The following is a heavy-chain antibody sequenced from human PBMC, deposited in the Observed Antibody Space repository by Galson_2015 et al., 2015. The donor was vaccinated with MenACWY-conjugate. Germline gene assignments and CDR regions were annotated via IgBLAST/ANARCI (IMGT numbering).Heavy chain of an antibody. CDR2: IDPVNSNI. CDR1: GYSFTNYW. CDR3: ARHPPGGRGMDV. D-gene: IGHD1-26*01. J-gene: IGHJ6*02. V-gene: IGHV5-51*01. Sequence: QSGAEVKKPGESLKISCKGSGYSFTNYWIAWVRQMPGKGLEWVGLIDPVNSNIRYSPSFQGQVTISADESNSTAYLQWSSLKASDTATYYCARHPPGGRGMDVWGRGNPGHRLL.